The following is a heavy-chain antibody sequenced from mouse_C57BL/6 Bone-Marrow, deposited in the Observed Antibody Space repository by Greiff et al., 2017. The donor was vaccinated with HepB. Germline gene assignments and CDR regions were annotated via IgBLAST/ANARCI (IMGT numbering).Heavy chain of an antibody. D-gene: IGHD2-3*01. CDR1: GFTFSDYY. Sequence: EVQLVESGRGLVQPGGSLKLSCAASGFTFSDYYMYLVRQTPEKRLEWVAYISNGGGSTYYPDTVKGRFTIARDNAKNTLYLQMSRLKSEDTAMYYCARQDDGYYWFAYWGQGTLVTVSA. J-gene: IGHJ3*01. CDR2: ISNGGGST. V-gene: IGHV5-12*01. CDR3: ARQDDGYYWFAY.